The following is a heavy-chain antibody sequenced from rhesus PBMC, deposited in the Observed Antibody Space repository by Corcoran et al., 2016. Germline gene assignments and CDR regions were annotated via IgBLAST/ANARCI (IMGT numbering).Heavy chain of an antibody. V-gene: IGHV4-169*02. D-gene: IGHD1-44*02. CDR1: GGSISSSY. J-gene: IGHJ4*01. CDR2: SYGSGSST. Sequence: QLQLQESGPGLVKPSETLSVTCAVSGGSISSSYWSWIRQAPGKGLEWIGYSYGSGSSTNYNPTPKSRGTLSVDTSKNQRSLKRSAVTTGDTAVYYCARDGRVGAFDYGGQGVLVTVSS. CDR3: ARDGRVGAFDY.